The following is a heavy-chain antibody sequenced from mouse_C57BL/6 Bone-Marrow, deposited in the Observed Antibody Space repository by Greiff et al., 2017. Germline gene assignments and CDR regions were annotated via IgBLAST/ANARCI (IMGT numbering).Heavy chain of an antibody. CDR2: IHPNSGST. Sequence: QVQLKQPGAELVKPGASVKLSCKASGYTFTSYWMHWVKQRPGQGLEWIGMIHPNSGSTNYNEKFKGKATLTVDKSSSTAYLQLSSLTSEDSAVYYCARYDGLGYWGQGTTLTVSS. CDR3: ARYDGLGY. D-gene: IGHD1-2*01. CDR1: GYTFTSYW. J-gene: IGHJ2*01. V-gene: IGHV1-64*01.